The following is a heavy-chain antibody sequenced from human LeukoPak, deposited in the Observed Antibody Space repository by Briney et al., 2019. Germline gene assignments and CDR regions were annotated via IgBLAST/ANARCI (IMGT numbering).Heavy chain of an antibody. D-gene: IGHD3-3*01. J-gene: IGHJ4*02. CDR3: ARNVPVRSAYSPFDF. CDR1: GFTFSGFW. Sequence: GGSLSLSCAASGFTFSGFWMQWVRQAPGKGLVWVSHSKSEGSSTDNADTVKSRFTSSRDNAKNSLYLKMNRLRAEDTAVYYCARNVPVRSAYSPFDFWGQGTLVTVSS. V-gene: IGHV3-74*01. CDR2: SKSEGSST.